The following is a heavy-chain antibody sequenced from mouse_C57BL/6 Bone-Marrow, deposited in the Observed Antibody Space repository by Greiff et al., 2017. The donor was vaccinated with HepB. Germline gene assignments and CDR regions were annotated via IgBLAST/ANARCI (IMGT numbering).Heavy chain of an antibody. V-gene: IGHV1-42*01. Sequence: EVQLQQSGPELVKPGASVKISCKASGYSFTGYYMNWVKQSPEKSLEWIGEINPSTGGTTYNQKFKAKATLTVDKSSSTAYMQLKSLTSEDSAFYYCARSITTVAMDYWGQGTSVTVSS. J-gene: IGHJ4*01. CDR1: GYSFTGYY. CDR3: ARSITTVAMDY. D-gene: IGHD1-1*01. CDR2: INPSTGGT.